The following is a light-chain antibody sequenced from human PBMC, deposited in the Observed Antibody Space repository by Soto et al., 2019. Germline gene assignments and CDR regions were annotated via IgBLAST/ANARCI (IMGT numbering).Light chain of an antibody. J-gene: IGLJ1*01. CDR1: SSDVGGYDY. V-gene: IGLV2-14*01. Sequence: QSVLTQPASVSGSPGQSLTISCTGTSSDVGGYDYVSWYQLRPGKAPKLMVFELSNRPSGVSYRFSGSKSGNTASLTISGLQAEDEADYFCSSYSISTAYLFGTGTKATVL. CDR3: SSYSISTAYL. CDR2: ELS.